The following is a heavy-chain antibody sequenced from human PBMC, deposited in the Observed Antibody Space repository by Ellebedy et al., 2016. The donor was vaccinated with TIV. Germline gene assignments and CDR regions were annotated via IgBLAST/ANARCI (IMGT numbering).Heavy chain of an antibody. CDR1: GFTFSTYS. D-gene: IGHD1-1*01. CDR2: ISRNGTFI. Sequence: PGESLKISCAASGFTFSTYSMNWVRQAPGKGLEWVSLISRNGTFIYYADSVKGRFTISRDNAKNSLYLQMNSLRAEDTAVYYCARDSGGTGFDWGQGTLVTVSS. J-gene: IGHJ4*02. CDR3: ARDSGGTGFD. V-gene: IGHV3-21*01.